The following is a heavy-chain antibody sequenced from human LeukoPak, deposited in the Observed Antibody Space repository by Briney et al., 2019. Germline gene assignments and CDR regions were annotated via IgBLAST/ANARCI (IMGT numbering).Heavy chain of an antibody. CDR3: ARDRSNVAATDGWFDP. Sequence: SLRLSCAASGLRFSDYYVSWIRPAPGKGLEWVSSISGSSSYIYYTDSVKGRFTISRDNAKNSLYLQMNSLRAEDTAVYYCARDRSNVAATDGWFDPWGQGTLVTVSS. D-gene: IGHD6-13*01. J-gene: IGHJ5*02. CDR1: GLRFSDYY. CDR2: ISGSSSYI. V-gene: IGHV3-11*06.